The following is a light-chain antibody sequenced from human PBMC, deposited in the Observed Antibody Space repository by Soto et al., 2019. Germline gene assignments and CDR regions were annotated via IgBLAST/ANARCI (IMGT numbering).Light chain of an antibody. CDR1: SSNIGRNT. CDR3: AAWDDSLSSPV. J-gene: IGLJ3*02. CDR2: GNN. V-gene: IGLV1-44*01. Sequence: QSVLTQPPSASGTPGQRVTISCSGSSSNIGRNTVNWYQQFPGTAPKLLIYGNNQRPSGVPDRFYGSKSGTSASLAISGLQSEDEADYYCAAWDDSLSSPVFGGGTKLTVL.